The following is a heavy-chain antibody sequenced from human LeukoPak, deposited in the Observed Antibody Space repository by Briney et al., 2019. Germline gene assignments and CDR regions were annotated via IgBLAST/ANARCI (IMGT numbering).Heavy chain of an antibody. D-gene: IGHD4-4*01. J-gene: IGHJ4*02. V-gene: IGHV3-23*01. CDR1: GFTFSTYA. CDR2: ISGSGGST. Sequence: PGGSLRLSCAASGFTFSTYAVNWVRQAPGKGLEWVSTISGSGGSTYYADSVKGRFTISRDNSKNTLYLQMNSLRAEDTAVYYCAKYYSNYPFFDYWGQGTLVTVSS. CDR3: AKYYSNYPFFDY.